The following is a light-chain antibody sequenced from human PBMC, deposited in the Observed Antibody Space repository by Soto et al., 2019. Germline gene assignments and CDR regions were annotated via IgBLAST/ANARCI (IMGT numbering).Light chain of an antibody. V-gene: IGKV1D-16*01. J-gene: IGKJ5*01. CDR1: EDINSR. CDR2: AAF. Sequence: DIQMTQSPSSVSASVGDRVTISCRASEDINSRLAWYQQKPGNAPKLLIYAAFILQSGVPSRFSGSGSGTEFTLTIRSLQPDDSATYYCQQYNSYPYTFGQGTRLEIK. CDR3: QQYNSYPYT.